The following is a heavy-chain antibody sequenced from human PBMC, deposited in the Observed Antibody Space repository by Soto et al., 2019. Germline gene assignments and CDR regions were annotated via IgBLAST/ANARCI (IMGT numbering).Heavy chain of an antibody. V-gene: IGHV4-34*01. Sequence: PSETLSLTCAVYGVSFSGYYWSWIRQPPGKGLEWIGEINHSGSTNYNPSLKSRVTISVDTSKNQFSLKLSSVTAADTAVYYCARGSTASYRLVRGVFFYNWFDPWGQGTLVTVSS. J-gene: IGHJ5*02. CDR2: INHSGST. CDR1: GVSFSGYY. D-gene: IGHD3-10*01. CDR3: ARGSTASYRLVRGVFFYNWFDP.